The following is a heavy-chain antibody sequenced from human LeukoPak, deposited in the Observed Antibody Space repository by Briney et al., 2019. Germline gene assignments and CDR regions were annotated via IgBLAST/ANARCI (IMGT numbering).Heavy chain of an antibody. J-gene: IGHJ4*02. CDR1: GFTFSSYG. V-gene: IGHV3-33*06. CDR2: IWYDGSNE. CDR3: AKDPYGSGSYYLN. Sequence: PGGSLRLSCAASGFTFSSYGMHWVRQAPGKGLEWVAVIWYDGSNEYYADSVKGRFTISRDNSKNTLYLQMNSLRAEDTAVYYCAKDPYGSGSYYLNWGQGTLVTVSS. D-gene: IGHD3-10*01.